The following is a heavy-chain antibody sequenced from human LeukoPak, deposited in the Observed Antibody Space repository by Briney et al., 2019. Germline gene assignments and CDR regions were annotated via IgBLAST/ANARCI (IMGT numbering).Heavy chain of an antibody. CDR2: IYHSGST. CDR1: GGSISSSNW. J-gene: IGHJ4*02. D-gene: IGHD1-26*01. Sequence: SGTLSLTCAVSGGSISSSNWWSWVRQPPGKGLEWIGEIYHSGSTNYNPSLKSRVTISVDTSKNQFSLKLSSVTAADTAVYYCARHLTQYSGSYYNDYWGQGTLVTVCS. V-gene: IGHV4-4*02. CDR3: ARHLTQYSGSYYNDY.